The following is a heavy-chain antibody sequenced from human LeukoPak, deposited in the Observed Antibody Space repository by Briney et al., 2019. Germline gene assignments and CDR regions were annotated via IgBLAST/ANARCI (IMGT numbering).Heavy chain of an antibody. V-gene: IGHV3-33*08. CDR1: GFTFGNYA. CDR3: ARAVGPYDY. J-gene: IGHJ4*02. CDR2: VWPDGSIK. D-gene: IGHD3-16*01. Sequence: GGSLRLSCAASGFTFGNYAMHWVRQAPGKGLEWVAVVWPDGSIKYYADSVKGRFTISRDDSKNTLFLQMNSLRAEDTAVYYCARAVGPYDYWGQGTLVTVSS.